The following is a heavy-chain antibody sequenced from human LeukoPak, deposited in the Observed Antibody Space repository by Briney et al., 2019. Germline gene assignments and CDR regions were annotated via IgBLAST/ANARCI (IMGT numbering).Heavy chain of an antibody. CDR2: ISSSGSTI. V-gene: IGHV3-11*01. CDR3: ARDYCSSTSCYTGYYYYYYGMDV. Sequence: GGSLRLSCAASGFTFSDYYMSWIRQAPGKGREWVSYISSSGSTIYYADSVKGRFTISRDNAKNSLYLQMNSLRAEDTAVYYCARDYCSSTSCYTGYYYYYYGMDVWGQGTTVTVSS. D-gene: IGHD2-2*02. J-gene: IGHJ6*02. CDR1: GFTFSDYY.